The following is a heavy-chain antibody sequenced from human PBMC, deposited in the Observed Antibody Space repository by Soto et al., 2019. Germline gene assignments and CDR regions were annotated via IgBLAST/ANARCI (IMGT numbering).Heavy chain of an antibody. J-gene: IGHJ6*02. CDR1: GGSISSLSYY. CDR3: ARHLTYCSAGSCYSDFPYYGMDV. D-gene: IGHD2-15*01. CDR2: IFYSGST. Sequence: SETLSLTCTVSGGSISSLSYYWGRIRQTPGKVLEWIGSIFYSGSTYYNPSLKSRVTISVDTSKNQFSLKLSSVTAADTAVYYCARHLTYCSAGSCYSDFPYYGMDVWGQGTTVT. V-gene: IGHV4-39*01.